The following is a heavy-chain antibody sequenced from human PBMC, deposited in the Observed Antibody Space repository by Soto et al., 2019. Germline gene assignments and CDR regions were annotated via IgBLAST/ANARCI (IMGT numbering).Heavy chain of an antibody. D-gene: IGHD3-3*01. CDR3: ATFPDRFITIFGVVNPYFDY. V-gene: IGHV1-8*01. J-gene: IGHJ4*02. CDR1: GYTFTSYD. CDR2: MNPNSGNT. Sequence: ASVKVSCKASGYTFTSYDINWVRQATGQGLELMGWMNPNSGNTGYAQKFQGRVTMTRNTSISTAYMELSSLRSEDTAVYYCATFPDRFITIFGVVNPYFDYWGQGTVVTVSS.